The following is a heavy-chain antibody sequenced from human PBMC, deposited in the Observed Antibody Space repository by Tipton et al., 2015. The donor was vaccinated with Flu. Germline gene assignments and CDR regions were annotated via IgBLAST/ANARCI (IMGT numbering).Heavy chain of an antibody. CDR3: ARRDYSNYVSEPKNWFDS. CDR1: GGSISSSSHY. D-gene: IGHD4-11*01. Sequence: TLSLTCSVSGGSISSSSHYWSWIRQPPGKGLEWIGNIGHTGNTYHNPSLKSRVRLSVDTSKNQFSLKLSSVTAADTAAYYCARRDYSNYVSEPKNWFDSWGQGTLVTVSS. V-gene: IGHV4-39*07. J-gene: IGHJ5*01. CDR2: IGHTGNT.